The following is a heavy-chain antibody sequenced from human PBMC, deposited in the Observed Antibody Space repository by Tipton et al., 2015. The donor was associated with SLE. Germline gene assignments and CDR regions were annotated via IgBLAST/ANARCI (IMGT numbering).Heavy chain of an antibody. J-gene: IGHJ3*02. CDR2: ISTSGIT. Sequence: TLSLTCTVSGGSITSYSWSWIRQPPGKGLEWIGYISTSGITNYNPSLKSRVTISVDTSKNQFSLKLSSVTAADTAVYYCARPLVRSYTFDIWARATMVTASS. CDR1: GGSITSYS. D-gene: IGHD1-26*01. CDR3: ARPLVRSYTFDI. V-gene: IGHV4-4*09.